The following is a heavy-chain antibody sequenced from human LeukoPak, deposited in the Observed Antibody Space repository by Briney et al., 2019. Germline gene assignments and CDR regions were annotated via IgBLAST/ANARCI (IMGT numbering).Heavy chain of an antibody. V-gene: IGHV1-69*04. CDR3: AKGGSSGYYSTNYYYMDV. CDR2: IIPILGIA. CDR1: GGTFSSYA. Sequence: SVKVSCKASGGTFSSYAISWVRQTPGQGLEWMGRIIPILGIANYAQKFQGRVTITADKSTSTAYMELSSLRSEDTAVYYCAKGGSSGYYSTNYYYMDVWGKGTTVTVSS. J-gene: IGHJ6*03. D-gene: IGHD3-22*01.